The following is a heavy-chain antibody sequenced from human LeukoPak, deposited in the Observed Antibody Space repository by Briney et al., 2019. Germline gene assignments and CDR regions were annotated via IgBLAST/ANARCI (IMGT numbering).Heavy chain of an antibody. CDR2: INPNSGGT. CDR1: GYTFTGYY. J-gene: IGHJ4*02. CDR3: ARDGSIEYGSGSTFDY. D-gene: IGHD3-10*01. V-gene: IGHV1-2*02. Sequence: GASVKVSCKASGYTFTGYYMHWVRQAPGQGLEWMGWINPNSGGTNYAQKFQGRVTMTRDTSISTAYMELSSLRSEDTAVYYCARDGSIEYGSGSTFDYWGQGTLVTVSS.